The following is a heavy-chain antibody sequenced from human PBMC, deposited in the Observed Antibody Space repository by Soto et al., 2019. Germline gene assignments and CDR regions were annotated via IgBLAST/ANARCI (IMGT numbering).Heavy chain of an antibody. CDR2: VSFDGSNK. CDR3: ARDYSTTARFDY. D-gene: IGHD2-21*01. CDR1: GFTFSTYT. Sequence: GGSLRLSCAASGFTFSTYTLHWVRQAPGKGLEWVAVVSFDGSNKYYADSLEGRFTISRDNSKNTLYLEMNSLRAEDTAVYYCARDYSTTARFDYWGQGTLVTVSS. J-gene: IGHJ4*02. V-gene: IGHV3-30-3*01.